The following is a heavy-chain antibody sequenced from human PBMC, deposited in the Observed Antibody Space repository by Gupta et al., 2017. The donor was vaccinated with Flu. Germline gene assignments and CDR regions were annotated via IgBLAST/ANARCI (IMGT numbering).Heavy chain of an antibody. CDR3: AREGEGWYGADYFAH. Sequence: QVQLVEPGGGVVQPGRSLRLSCEASGFNFGKYAMHWVRQAPGKGLQWVAVISNDGSKKYYADSVKGRFSISRDNSRNTFFVQMDSLRPEDTAVYYCAREGEGWYGADYFAHWGQGTLVTVSS. D-gene: IGHD2-15*01. CDR2: ISNDGSKK. CDR1: GFNFGKYA. V-gene: IGHV3-30-3*01. J-gene: IGHJ4*02.